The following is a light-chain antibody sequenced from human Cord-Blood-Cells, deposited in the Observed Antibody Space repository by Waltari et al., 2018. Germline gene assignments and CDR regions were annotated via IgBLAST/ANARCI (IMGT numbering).Light chain of an antibody. CDR1: QSISSW. CDR3: QQYNSYSWT. V-gene: IGKV1-5*01. CDR2: DAS. Sequence: DIQMPQSPYTLSASVGDRVTLTCRASQSISSWLAWYQQKPGKAPKLLIYDASSLESGVPSRFSGSGSGTEFTLTISSLQPDDFATYYCQQYNSYSWTFGQGTKVEIK. J-gene: IGKJ1*01.